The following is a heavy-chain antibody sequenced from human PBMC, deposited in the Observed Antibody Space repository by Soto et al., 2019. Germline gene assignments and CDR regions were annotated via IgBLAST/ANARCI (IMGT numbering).Heavy chain of an antibody. V-gene: IGHV1-3*01. CDR1: GYTFTSYA. Sequence: GASVKVSCKASGYTFTSYAMHWVRQAPGQRLEWMGWINAGNGNTKYSQKFQGRVTITRDTSASTAYMELSSLRSEDTAVYYCARGLEWLLHPILSLAPTYGMDVWGQGTTVTVSS. J-gene: IGHJ6*02. D-gene: IGHD3-3*01. CDR3: ARGLEWLLHPILSLAPTYGMDV. CDR2: INAGNGNT.